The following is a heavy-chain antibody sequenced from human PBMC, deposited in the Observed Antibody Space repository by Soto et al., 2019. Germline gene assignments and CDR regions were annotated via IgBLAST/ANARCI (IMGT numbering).Heavy chain of an antibody. CDR3: ARSKSSGWLNWFDP. CDR1: GGSFSGYY. V-gene: IGHV4-34*01. D-gene: IGHD6-19*01. Sequence: QVQLQQWGAGLLKPSETLSLTCAVYGGSFSGYYWSWIRQPPGKGLEWIGEINHSGSTNYNPSLKSRVTISVDTSKNQFSLKLSSVTAADTAVYYCARSKSSGWLNWFDPWGQGTPVTVSS. J-gene: IGHJ5*02. CDR2: INHSGST.